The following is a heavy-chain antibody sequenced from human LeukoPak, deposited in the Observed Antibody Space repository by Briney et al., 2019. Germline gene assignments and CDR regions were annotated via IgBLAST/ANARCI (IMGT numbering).Heavy chain of an antibody. CDR1: GYSISSGYY. CDR3: ARLSYYYDSSGYYWGSNWFDP. J-gene: IGHJ5*02. D-gene: IGHD3-22*01. CDR2: VYHSGST. V-gene: IGHV4-38-2*02. Sequence: SETLSLTCTVSGYSISSGYYWGWIRQPPGKGLEWIGNVYHSGSTYYNPSLKSRVTISVDTSKNQFSLKLSSVTAADTAVYYCARLSYYYDSSGYYWGSNWFDPWGQGTLVTVSS.